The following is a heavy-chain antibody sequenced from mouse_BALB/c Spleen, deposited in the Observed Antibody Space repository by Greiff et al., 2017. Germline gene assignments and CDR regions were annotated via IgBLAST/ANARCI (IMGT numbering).Heavy chain of an antibody. J-gene: IGHJ2*01. Sequence: EVQRVESGGGLVQPGGSLKLSCAASGFTFSSYGMSWVRQTPDKRLELVATINSNGGSTYYPDSVKGRFTISRDNAKNTLYLQMSSLKSEDTAMYYCARDRGNYWGQGTTLTVSS. CDR3: ARDRGNY. CDR1: GFTFSSYG. V-gene: IGHV5-6-3*01. CDR2: INSNGGST.